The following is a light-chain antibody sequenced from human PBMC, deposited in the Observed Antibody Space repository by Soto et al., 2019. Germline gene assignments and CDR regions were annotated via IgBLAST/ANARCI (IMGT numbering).Light chain of an antibody. CDR1: SSDVGGYKY. Sequence: QSALTQPPSASGSPGQSVTISCTGTSSDVGGYKYVSWYQQHPGKAPKLTIFEVNNRPSGVPDRFSGSQSGNTASLTVSGLQAEDEDDYYCRSYAGINNLGVFGTGTKLTVL. CDR2: EVN. CDR3: RSYAGINNLGV. J-gene: IGLJ1*01. V-gene: IGLV2-8*01.